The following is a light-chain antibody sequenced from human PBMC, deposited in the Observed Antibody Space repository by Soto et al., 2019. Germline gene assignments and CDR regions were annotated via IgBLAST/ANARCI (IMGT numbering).Light chain of an antibody. CDR2: EVS. J-gene: IGLJ2*01. V-gene: IGLV2-14*01. Sequence: QSALTQPASVSGSPGQSITISCAGTSSDVGGYNFVSWYQHHPGKAHNIIIYEVSKGPSGVSNRFSGSKSGNTASPTISRLQPDDAADYYCSSYTSSRTPVFGGGTKLTVL. CDR3: SSYTSSRTPV. CDR1: SSDVGGYNF.